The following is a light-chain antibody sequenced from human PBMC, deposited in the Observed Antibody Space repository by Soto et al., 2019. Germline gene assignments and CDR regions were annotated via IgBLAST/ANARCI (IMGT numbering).Light chain of an antibody. CDR3: QQFSSYPLT. CDR1: QSISFN. V-gene: IGKV3-15*01. J-gene: IGKJ4*01. Sequence: EIVMTQSPAALSVSPGERVTLSCRASQSISFNLAWYQQKPGQAPRLLIYIASTRAAGIPARFSGSGSGTEFTLTISRLEPEDFAVYYCQQFSSYPLTFGGGTKVDIK. CDR2: IAS.